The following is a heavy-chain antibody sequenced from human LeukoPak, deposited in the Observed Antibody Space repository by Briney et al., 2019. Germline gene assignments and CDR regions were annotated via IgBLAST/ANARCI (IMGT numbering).Heavy chain of an antibody. D-gene: IGHD6-19*01. J-gene: IGHJ4*02. V-gene: IGHV3-30*18. Sequence: GGSLRLSCAASGFTFSSYGMHWVRQAPGKGLEWVAVISYDGSNKYYADSVKGRFTISRDNAKNTLYLQMNSLRAEDTAVYYCAKDRSYTSGWYGLDYWGQGTLVTVSS. CDR2: ISYDGSNK. CDR3: AKDRSYTSGWYGLDY. CDR1: GFTFSSYG.